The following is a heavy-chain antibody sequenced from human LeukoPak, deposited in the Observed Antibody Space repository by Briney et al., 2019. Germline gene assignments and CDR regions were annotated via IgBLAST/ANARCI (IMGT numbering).Heavy chain of an antibody. CDR3: AKDRMGAYFTIPDY. V-gene: IGHV3-9*01. CDR2: ISWNGDIK. Sequence: PGGSLRLSCAASGFTFDDYAMHWVRQAPGKGLEWVSGISWNGDIKGYADSVKVRFTISRDNAQNSLYLQINSLRPEDTAFYSCAKDRMGAYFTIPDYWGQGTLVTVSS. D-gene: IGHD2/OR15-2a*01. J-gene: IGHJ4*02. CDR1: GFTFDDYA.